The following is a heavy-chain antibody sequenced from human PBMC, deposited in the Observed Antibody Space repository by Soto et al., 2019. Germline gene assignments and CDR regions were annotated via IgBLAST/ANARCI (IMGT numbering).Heavy chain of an antibody. J-gene: IGHJ4*02. CDR2: ILYDGSKK. V-gene: IGHV3-30*03. CDR3: VRDLALMADY. D-gene: IGHD3-16*01. CDR1: GFNLNTYG. Sequence: GGSLRLSCVASGFNLNTYGIYWVRQAPGKGLQWVAQILYDGSKKHYADSVRGRLTITRDNSKNTVYLQMDSLRVDDTAMYYCVRDLALMADYWGEGTLVTIYS.